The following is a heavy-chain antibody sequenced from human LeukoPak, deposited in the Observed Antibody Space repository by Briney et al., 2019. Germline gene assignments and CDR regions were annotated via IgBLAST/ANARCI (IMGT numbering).Heavy chain of an antibody. CDR3: ARVVPAAIHEYNWFDP. CDR2: INPSGGST. D-gene: IGHD2-2*01. V-gene: IGHV1-46*01. Sequence: GASVKVSCKASGYTFTSYYMHWVRQAPGQGLEWMGIINPSGGSTSYAQKFQGRVTMTRDTSTSTVYMELSSLRSEDTAVYYCARVVPAAIHEYNWFDPWGQGTLVTVSS. J-gene: IGHJ5*02. CDR1: GYTFTSYY.